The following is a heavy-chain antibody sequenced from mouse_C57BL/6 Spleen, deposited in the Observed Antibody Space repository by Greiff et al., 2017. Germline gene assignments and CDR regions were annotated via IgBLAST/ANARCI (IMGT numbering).Heavy chain of an antibody. V-gene: IGHV1-82*01. Sequence: QVQLQQSGPELVKPGASVKISCKASGYAFSSSWMNWVKQRPGKGLEWIGRIYPGDGDINYNGKFKGKATLTADESSSTAYMQLSSLTSEDSAVYFCARGRDYSNYGAMDYWGQGTSVTVSS. J-gene: IGHJ4*01. CDR1: GYAFSSSW. CDR3: ARGRDYSNYGAMDY. CDR2: IYPGDGDI. D-gene: IGHD2-5*01.